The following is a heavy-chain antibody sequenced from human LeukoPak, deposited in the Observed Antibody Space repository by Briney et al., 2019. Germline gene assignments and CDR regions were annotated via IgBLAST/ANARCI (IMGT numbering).Heavy chain of an antibody. CDR1: GFTFSSYA. J-gene: IGHJ1*01. Sequence: PGGSLRLSCAASGFTFSSYAMSWVRQAPGKGLEWVSAISGSGGSTYYADSVKGRFTISRDNSKNTLYLQMNSPRAEDTAVYYCAKYAQTYFRGYPEYFQHWGQGTLVTVSS. CDR2: ISGSGGST. V-gene: IGHV3-23*01. CDR3: AKYAQTYFRGYPEYFQH. D-gene: IGHD2/OR15-2a*01.